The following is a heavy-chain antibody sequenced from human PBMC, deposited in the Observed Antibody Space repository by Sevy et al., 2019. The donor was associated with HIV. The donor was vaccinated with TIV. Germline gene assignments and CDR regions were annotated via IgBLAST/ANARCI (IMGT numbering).Heavy chain of an antibody. Sequence: KQPETLSLTCTVSGGSISSYYWSWIRQPAGKGLEWIGRIYTSGSTNYNPSLKSRVTMSVDTSKNQFSLKLSSVTAADTAVYYCARRKRIADAFDIWGQGTMVTVSS. CDR1: GGSISSYY. D-gene: IGHD2-15*01. CDR2: IYTSGST. V-gene: IGHV4-4*07. J-gene: IGHJ3*02. CDR3: ARRKRIADAFDI.